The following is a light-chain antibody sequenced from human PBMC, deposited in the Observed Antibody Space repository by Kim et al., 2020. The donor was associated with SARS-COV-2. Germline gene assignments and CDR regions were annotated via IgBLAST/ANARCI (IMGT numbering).Light chain of an antibody. Sequence: QSALTQPPSASGSPGQSVTISCTGTSRDVGGYNYVSWYQQHPGKAPKLMIYEVSKRPSGVPDRFSGSKSCITASLTVSGLQAEDEADYYCSSYAGSKVEFGGGTQLTVL. J-gene: IGLJ2*01. V-gene: IGLV2-8*01. CDR1: SRDVGGYNY. CDR3: SSYAGSKVE. CDR2: EVS.